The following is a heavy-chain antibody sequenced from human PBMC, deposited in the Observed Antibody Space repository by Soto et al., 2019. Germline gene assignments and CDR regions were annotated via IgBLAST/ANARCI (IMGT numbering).Heavy chain of an antibody. CDR1: GGSIRSYY. V-gene: IGHV4-59*08. CDR3: ARQGGWFDP. Sequence: QVQLQESGPGLVKPSEPLSLTCTVPGGSIRSYYWSWIRQPPGKGLEWIGSIYYSGSTNYKPSLKSRVTISVDTSKNQFSLKLSSVTAADTAVYYCARQGGWFDPWGQGTLVTVSS. J-gene: IGHJ5*02. CDR2: IYYSGST. D-gene: IGHD1-26*01.